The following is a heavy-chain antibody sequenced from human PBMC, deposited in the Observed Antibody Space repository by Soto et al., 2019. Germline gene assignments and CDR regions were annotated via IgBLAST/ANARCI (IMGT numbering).Heavy chain of an antibody. CDR1: GFSFSSYE. D-gene: IGHD1-26*01. CDR3: ARNIGGGNWFDP. J-gene: IGHJ5*02. V-gene: IGHV3-48*03. Sequence: EVQLVESGGGLVQPGGSLRLSCEASGFSFSSYEMNWVRQAPGKGLEWVSYISTGGGAIHYADSVKGRFTVSRDNAKSPLYLQKNSPGTEDKAFFYLARNIGGGNWFDPWGQGTLVTVSS. CDR2: ISTGGGAI.